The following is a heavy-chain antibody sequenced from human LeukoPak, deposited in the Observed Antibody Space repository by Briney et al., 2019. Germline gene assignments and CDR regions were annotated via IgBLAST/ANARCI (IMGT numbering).Heavy chain of an antibody. J-gene: IGHJ4*02. D-gene: IGHD2-2*01. CDR2: IYYSGST. CDR1: GGSISSGNYF. CDR3: ARGPGCVDTSCYEGDY. Sequence: SETLSLTCTVSGGSISSGNYFWSWIRQPAGKGLEWIGRIYYSGSTNYNPSLKSRVTISVDTSKNQFSLKLSSVTAADTAVYYCARGPGCVDTSCYEGDYWGQGTLVTVSS. V-gene: IGHV4-61*10.